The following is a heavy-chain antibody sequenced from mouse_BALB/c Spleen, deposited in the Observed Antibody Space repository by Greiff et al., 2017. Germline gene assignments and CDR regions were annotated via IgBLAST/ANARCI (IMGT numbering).Heavy chain of an antibody. CDR3: ARGHGFDY. Sequence: DVMLVESGGGLVQPGGSRKLSCAASGFTFSSFGMHWVRQAPEKGLEWVAYISSGSSTIYYADTVKGRFTISRDNPKNTLFLQMTSLRSEDTAMYYCARGHGFDYWGQGTTLTVSS. V-gene: IGHV5-17*02. D-gene: IGHD1-1*01. CDR2: ISSGSSTI. CDR1: GFTFSSFG. J-gene: IGHJ2*01.